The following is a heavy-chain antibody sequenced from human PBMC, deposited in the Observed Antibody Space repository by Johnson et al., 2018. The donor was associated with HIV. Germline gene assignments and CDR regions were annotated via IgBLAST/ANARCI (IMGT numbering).Heavy chain of an antibody. CDR2: MNQDGSEK. J-gene: IGHJ3*02. V-gene: IGHV3-7*03. CDR3: ARVPLDDWHSDAFDI. Sequence: VQLVESGGGVVQPGGSLRLSCAASGFTFSSYGMHWVRQAPGKGLEWVANMNQDGSEKYYVDSVKGRFTISRDNSKNTLDLQMNSLRAEDTAVYYCARVPLDDWHSDAFDIWGQGTMVTVSS. D-gene: IGHD1-1*01. CDR1: GFTFSSYG.